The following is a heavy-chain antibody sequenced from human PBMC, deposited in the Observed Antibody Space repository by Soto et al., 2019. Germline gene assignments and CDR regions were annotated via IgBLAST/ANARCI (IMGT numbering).Heavy chain of an antibody. CDR2: ISSSSSYI. V-gene: IGHV3-21*01. CDR3: ARGPQYSSGWFDY. Sequence: GGSLRLSCAASGFTFSSYSMNWVRQAPGKGLEWVSSISSSSSYIYYADSVKGRFTISRDNAKNSLYLQMNSLRAEDTAVYYCARGPQYSSGWFDYWGQGTLVTVSS. D-gene: IGHD6-19*01. J-gene: IGHJ4*02. CDR1: GFTFSSYS.